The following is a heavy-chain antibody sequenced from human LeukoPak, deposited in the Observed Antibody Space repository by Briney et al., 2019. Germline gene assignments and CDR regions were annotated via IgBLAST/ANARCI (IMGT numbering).Heavy chain of an antibody. CDR3: AKFLPTHIVVANYYFDY. D-gene: IGHD2-21*01. Sequence: PSETLSLTCTVSGGSISSYYWSWVRQAPGKGLEWVSAISGSGGSTYYADSVKGRFTISRDNSKNTLYLQMNSLRAEDTAVYYCAKFLPTHIVVANYYFDYWGQGTLVTVSS. J-gene: IGHJ4*02. CDR2: ISGSGGST. CDR1: GGSISSYY. V-gene: IGHV3-23*01.